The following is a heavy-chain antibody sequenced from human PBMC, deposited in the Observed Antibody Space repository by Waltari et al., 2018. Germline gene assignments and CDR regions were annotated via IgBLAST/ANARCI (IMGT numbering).Heavy chain of an antibody. V-gene: IGHV3-7*04. CDR3: ARDPRGGWYSWYFDL. J-gene: IGHJ2*01. CDR2: IKQDGSEK. D-gene: IGHD6-19*01. CDR1: GFTFSSYW. Sequence: EVQLVESGGGLVQPGGSLRLSCAASGFTFSSYWMSWVRQAPGKGLEWVANIKQDGSEKYYVDSVKGRFTISRDNAKNSLYLQMNSLRAEDTAVYYCARDPRGGWYSWYFDLWGRGTLVTVSS.